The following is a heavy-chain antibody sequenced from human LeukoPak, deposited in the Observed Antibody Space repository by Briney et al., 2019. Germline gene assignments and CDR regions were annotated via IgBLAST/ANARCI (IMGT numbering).Heavy chain of an antibody. CDR3: ARGPVTTGTLDY. CDR2: INHSGST. Sequence: SETLSLTCAVYGGSFSGYYWSWIRQPPGKGLEWIGEINHSGSTNYNPSLKSRVTISADTSKNQFSLKLSSVTAADTAVYYCARGPVTTGTLDYWGQGTLVTVSS. J-gene: IGHJ4*02. V-gene: IGHV4-34*01. D-gene: IGHD4-17*01. CDR1: GGSFSGYY.